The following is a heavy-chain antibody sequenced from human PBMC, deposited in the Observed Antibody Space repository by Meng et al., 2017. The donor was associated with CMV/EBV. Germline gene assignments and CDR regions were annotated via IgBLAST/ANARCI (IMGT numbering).Heavy chain of an antibody. CDR2: IIPIFGTA. V-gene: IGHV1-69*05. J-gene: IGHJ5*02. D-gene: IGHD6-13*01. Sequence: SVKVSCKASGGTFSSYAISWVRQAPGQGLEWMGGIIPIFGTANYAQKFQGRVTITTDESTSTAYIELSSLRSEDTAVYYCASGPAGTEGWFDPWGQGTLVTVSS. CDR3: ASGPAGTEGWFDP. CDR1: GGTFSSYA.